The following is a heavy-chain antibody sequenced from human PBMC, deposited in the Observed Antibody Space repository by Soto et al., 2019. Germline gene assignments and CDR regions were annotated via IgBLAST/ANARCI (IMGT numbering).Heavy chain of an antibody. J-gene: IGHJ4*02. V-gene: IGHV6-1*01. CDR1: GDGVSSNSAA. CDR2: TYYRSKWYN. D-gene: IGHD1-26*01. Sequence: PSQTLSLTCAISGDGVSSNSAAWNWIRQSSSGGLEWLGRTYYRSKWYNNYAVSVKSRITINPDTSKNQFSLQLNSVTPEDTAVYYCARAGSYFTFDCWGQGTLVTVS. CDR3: ARAGSYFTFDC.